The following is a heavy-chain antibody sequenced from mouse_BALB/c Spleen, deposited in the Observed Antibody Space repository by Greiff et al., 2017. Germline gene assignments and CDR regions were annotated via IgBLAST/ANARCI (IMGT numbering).Heavy chain of an antibody. D-gene: IGHD4-1*01. Sequence: QVHVKQPGAELVKPGASVKLSCKASGYTFTSYWMHWVKQRPGQGLEWIGEINPSNGRTNYNEKFKSKATLTVDKSSSTAYMQLSSLTSEDSAVYYCARSETGSGAMDYWGQGTSVTVSS. J-gene: IGHJ4*01. CDR1: GYTFTSYW. CDR2: INPSNGRT. V-gene: IGHV1S81*02. CDR3: ARSETGSGAMDY.